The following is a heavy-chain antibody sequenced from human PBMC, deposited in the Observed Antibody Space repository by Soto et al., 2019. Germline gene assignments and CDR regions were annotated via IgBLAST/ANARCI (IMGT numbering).Heavy chain of an antibody. CDR3: ARGEQYSGRIFDY. J-gene: IGHJ4*01. V-gene: IGHV6-1*01. CDR2: TYYGSKWYY. D-gene: IGHD1-26*01. Sequence: SHALSLTWAITVDSVSSNRAGWSCVMQSPSRGLEWLGRTYYGSKWYYEYAVSVRGRITINPDTSKNQYSLQLNSVTPEDTAVYFCARGEQYSGRIFDYWGQGTLVTAPQ. CDR1: VDSVSSNRAG.